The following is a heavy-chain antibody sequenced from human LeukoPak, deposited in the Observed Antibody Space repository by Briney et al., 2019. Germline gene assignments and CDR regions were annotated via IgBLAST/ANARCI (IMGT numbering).Heavy chain of an antibody. CDR2: TGNKANSYTT. V-gene: IGHV3-72*01. D-gene: IGHD2-21*02. CDR3: ARTRIPYCSGGDCYSLDY. Sequence: GGSLRLSCAASGFTFSDHYMDWVRQAPGKGLEWVGRTGNKANSYTTEYAASVKGRFTISRDDSKNSLYLQMNSLRAEDTAVYYCARTRIPYCSGGDCYSLDYWGQGTLVTVSS. CDR1: GFTFSDHY. J-gene: IGHJ4*02.